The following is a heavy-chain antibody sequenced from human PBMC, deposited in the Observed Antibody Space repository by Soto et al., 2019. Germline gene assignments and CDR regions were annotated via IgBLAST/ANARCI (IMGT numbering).Heavy chain of an antibody. V-gene: IGHV4-59*01. D-gene: IGHD3-3*01. CDR1: GDSISSYY. J-gene: IGHJ6*02. CDR3: ARDNYDFWSGYPYGMDV. Sequence: SETLSLTCTVSGDSISSYYWSWIRQPPGKGLEWIGYIYYSGSTNYNPSLKSRVTISVDTSKNQFSLKLSSVTAADTAVYYCARDNYDFWSGYPYGMDVWGQGTTVTVSS. CDR2: IYYSGST.